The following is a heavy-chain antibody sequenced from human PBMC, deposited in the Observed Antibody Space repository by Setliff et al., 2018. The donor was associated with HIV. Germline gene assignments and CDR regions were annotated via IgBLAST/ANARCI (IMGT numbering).Heavy chain of an antibody. D-gene: IGHD5-18*01. CDR2: IYRTGST. CDR3: AIQNGYGLIGGV. CDR1: GYSIISGDY. Sequence: NPSETLSLTCRVSGYSIISGDYWGWIRQPPGKGLEWIGSIYRTGSTYYNPSLKSRITMSIDTSKNQFSVNLSSVTASDTAVYYCAIQNGYGLIGGVWGQGTMVTVS. V-gene: IGHV4-38-2*01. J-gene: IGHJ3*01.